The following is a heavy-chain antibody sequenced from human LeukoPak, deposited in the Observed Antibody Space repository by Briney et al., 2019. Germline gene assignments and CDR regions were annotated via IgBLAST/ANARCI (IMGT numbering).Heavy chain of an antibody. D-gene: IGHD6-13*01. J-gene: IGHJ6*04. V-gene: IGHV3-23*01. CDR2: ISCSGGIK. Sequence: GGSLRLSCAATGFTFSSCAINWIRQARGKGLDWVSGISCSGGIKHYADSVRGRFTISIDNSKNSLYLQMNSLRAENTADYYFSKGEKSSSWYTGVWGKGTTVTVSS. CDR1: GFTFSSCA. CDR3: SKGEKSSSWYTGV.